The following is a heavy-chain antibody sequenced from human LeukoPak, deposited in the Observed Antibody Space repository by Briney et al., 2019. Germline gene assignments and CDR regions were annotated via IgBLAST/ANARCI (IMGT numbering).Heavy chain of an antibody. CDR2: INHSGST. Sequence: PSETLSLTCAVYGGSFSGYYWSWIRQPPGKGLEWIGEINHSGSTNYNPSLKSRVTISVDTSKNQFSLKLSSVTAADTAVYYCARGVGATLRDFDYWGQGTLVTVSS. D-gene: IGHD1-26*01. V-gene: IGHV4-34*01. J-gene: IGHJ4*02. CDR3: ARGVGATLRDFDY. CDR1: GGSFSGYY.